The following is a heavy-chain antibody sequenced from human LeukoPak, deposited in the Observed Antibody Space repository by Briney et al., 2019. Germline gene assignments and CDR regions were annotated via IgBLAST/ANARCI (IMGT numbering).Heavy chain of an antibody. CDR1: GGSISSGGYY. CDR2: IYYSGST. J-gene: IGHJ4*02. V-gene: IGHV4-31*03. Sequence: PSETLSLTCTVSGGSISSGGYYWSWIRQHPGEGLEWIGYIYYSGSTYYNPSLKSRVTISVDTSKNQFSLKLSSVTAADTAVYYCASTVTTVFDYWGQGTLVTVSS. CDR3: ASTVTTVFDY. D-gene: IGHD4-17*01.